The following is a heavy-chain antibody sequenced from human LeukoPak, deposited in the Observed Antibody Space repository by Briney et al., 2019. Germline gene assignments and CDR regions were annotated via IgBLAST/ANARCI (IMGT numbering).Heavy chain of an antibody. CDR3: ARVGYSSSWYVDY. Sequence: PGGSLRLSCAASGFTFSTYWMHWVRQAPGRGLVWVSRINSDGSSTSYADSVKGRFTISRDNAKNTLYLQMNGLRAEDTAVYYCARVGYSSSWYVDYWGQGTLVTVSS. V-gene: IGHV3-74*01. J-gene: IGHJ4*02. CDR2: INSDGSST. CDR1: GFTFSTYW. D-gene: IGHD6-13*01.